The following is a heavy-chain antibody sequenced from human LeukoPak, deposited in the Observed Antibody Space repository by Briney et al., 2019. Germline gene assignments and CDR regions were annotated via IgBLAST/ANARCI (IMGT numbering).Heavy chain of an antibody. CDR3: ARGQTYDYTMLVDP. Sequence: ASVKVSCKASGYTFTGYYMHWVRQAPGQGLEWMGWINPNSGDTNYAQRFQGRVTMTRDTSISTAYMDLSRLRSDDTAVYYCARGQTYDYTMLVDPWGQGTLVTVSS. CDR2: INPNSGDT. J-gene: IGHJ5*02. V-gene: IGHV1-2*02. CDR1: GYTFTGYY. D-gene: IGHD4-11*01.